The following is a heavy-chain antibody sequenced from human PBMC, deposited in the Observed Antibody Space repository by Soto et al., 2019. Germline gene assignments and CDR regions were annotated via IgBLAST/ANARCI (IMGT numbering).Heavy chain of an antibody. Sequence: GGSLRLSCAASGFTFSSYAMSWVRQAPGKGLGWVSAISGSGGSTYYADSVKGRFTISRDNSKNTLYLQMNSLRAEDTAVYYCAKGVVVVPAAYYFDYWGQGTLVTVSS. J-gene: IGHJ4*02. CDR2: ISGSGGST. CDR1: GFTFSSYA. CDR3: AKGVVVVPAAYYFDY. V-gene: IGHV3-23*01. D-gene: IGHD2-2*01.